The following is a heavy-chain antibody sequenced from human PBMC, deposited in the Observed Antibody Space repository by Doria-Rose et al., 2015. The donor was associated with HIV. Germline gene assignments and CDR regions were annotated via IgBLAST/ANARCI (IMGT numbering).Heavy chain of an antibody. CDR2: IFLDDER. D-gene: IGHD6-13*01. CDR3: ARIKSSRWYHKYYFDF. J-gene: IGHJ4*02. Sequence: SGPVLVKPTETLTLTCTVSGVSLSSPGMGVSWIRQPPGKALEWLANIFLDDERSYKTSLKSRLTISRGTSKSQVVLTMTDMDPVDTATYYCARIKSSRWYHKYYFDFWGQGTLVIVSA. CDR1: GVSLSSPGMG. V-gene: IGHV2-26*01.